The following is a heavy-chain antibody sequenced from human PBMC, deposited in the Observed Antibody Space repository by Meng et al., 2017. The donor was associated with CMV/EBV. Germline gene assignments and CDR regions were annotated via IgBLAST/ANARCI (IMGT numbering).Heavy chain of an antibody. CDR3: ARDGVPAAIYYYYGMDV. D-gene: IGHD2-2*02. J-gene: IGHJ6*02. V-gene: IGHV3-30-3*01. CDR2: ISYDGSNK. Sequence: GGSLRLSCAASGFTFSSYAMHWVRQAPGKGLEWVAVISYDGSNKYYADSVKGRFTISRDNSKNTLYLQMNSLRAEDTAVYYCARDGVPAAIYYYYGMDVWGQGTTVTVSS. CDR1: GFTFSSYA.